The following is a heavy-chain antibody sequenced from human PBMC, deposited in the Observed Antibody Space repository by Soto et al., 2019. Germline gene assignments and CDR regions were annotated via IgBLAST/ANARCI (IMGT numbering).Heavy chain of an antibody. J-gene: IGHJ3*02. V-gene: IGHV3-73*01. CDR3: TRTRGYGTNGVCYFVGAFDI. Sequence: GGSLRLSCAAAGFTFSGSAMHWVRQASGKGLEWVGRIRSKANSYATAYAASVKGRFTISRDDSKNTAYLQMNSLKTEDTAVYYCTRTRGYGTNGVCYFVGAFDIWGQGTMVTVAS. CDR2: IRSKANSYAT. CDR1: GFTFSGSA. D-gene: IGHD2-8*01.